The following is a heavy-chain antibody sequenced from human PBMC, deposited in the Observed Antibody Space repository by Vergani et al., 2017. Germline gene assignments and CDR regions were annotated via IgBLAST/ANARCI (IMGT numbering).Heavy chain of an antibody. D-gene: IGHD2-15*01. V-gene: IGHV3-15*01. Sequence: EVQVVESGGGLIKPGGSLRLSCVVSGITFKNAWINWVRQAPGKGLEWIGRIRSKNDGGSADYAAPLKGRFTISRDDSKDSAFLLVNNLKTEDTTVYFCSTDYRDYWGQGALVIVSS. J-gene: IGHJ4*02. CDR1: GITFKNAW. CDR2: IRSKNDGGSA. CDR3: STDYRDY.